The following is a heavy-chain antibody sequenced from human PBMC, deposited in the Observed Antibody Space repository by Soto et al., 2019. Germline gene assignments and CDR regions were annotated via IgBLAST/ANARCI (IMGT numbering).Heavy chain of an antibody. CDR1: GFTFSDYY. CDR2: ISSSGSTI. V-gene: IGHV3-11*01. CDR3: ARDEPRYSGSYYPFYYYYGMDV. J-gene: IGHJ6*02. Sequence: QVQLVESGGGLVKPGGSLRLSCAASGFTFSDYYMSWIRQAPGKGLEWVSDISSSGSTIYYADSVKGRFTISRDNAKNSLYLQMNSLRAEDTAVYYCARDEPRYSGSYYPFYYYYGMDVWGQGTTVTVSS. D-gene: IGHD1-26*01.